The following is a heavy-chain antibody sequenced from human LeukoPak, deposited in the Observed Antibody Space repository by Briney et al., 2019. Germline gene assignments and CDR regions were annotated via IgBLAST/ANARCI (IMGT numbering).Heavy chain of an antibody. Sequence: ASVKVSCKASGYTSSGYYIHWVRQAPGQGLEWMGWINPKSGGTNYAQNFQGRVTMTRDTSISTAYMELSSLRSDDTAVYYCARGSTIVGARVASDIWGQGTKVTVSS. CDR1: GYTSSGYY. V-gene: IGHV1-2*02. CDR2: INPKSGGT. J-gene: IGHJ3*02. CDR3: ARGSTIVGARVASDI. D-gene: IGHD1-26*01.